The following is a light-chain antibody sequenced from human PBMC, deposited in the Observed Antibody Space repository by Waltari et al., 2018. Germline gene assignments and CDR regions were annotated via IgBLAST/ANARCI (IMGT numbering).Light chain of an antibody. CDR1: SSHVGGYNY. Sequence: QSALTQPPSASGSPGQSVTVSSTGTSSHVGGYNYVSWYQQHPGKAPKLMLYEVSKRPSGVPDRFSGSKSGNMASLTVSGLQAEDEADYYCSSYAGSEVVIFGGGTKLTVL. CDR3: SSYAGSEVVI. J-gene: IGLJ2*01. CDR2: EVS. V-gene: IGLV2-8*01.